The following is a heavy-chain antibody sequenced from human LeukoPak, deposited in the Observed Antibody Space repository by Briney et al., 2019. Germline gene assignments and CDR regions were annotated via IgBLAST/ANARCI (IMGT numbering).Heavy chain of an antibody. V-gene: IGHV1-2*02. CDR1: GYTFTGYY. D-gene: IGHD4-17*01. CDR2: INPNSGGT. J-gene: IGHJ4*02. CDR3: ARVGHGDHDPNYFDY. Sequence: ASVKVSCKASGYTFTGYYMHWVRQAPGQGLEWMGWINPNSGGTNYAQKFQGRVTMTRDTSISTAYMELSRLRPDDTAVYFCARVGHGDHDPNYFDYWGQGTLVTVSS.